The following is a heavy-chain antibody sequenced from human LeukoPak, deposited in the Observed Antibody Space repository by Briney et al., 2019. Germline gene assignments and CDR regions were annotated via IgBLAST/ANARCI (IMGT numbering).Heavy chain of an antibody. D-gene: IGHD5-24*01. Sequence: PGRSLRLSCAASGFTFSSYGMHWVRQAPGKGLEWVAVISYDGSNKYYADSVKGRFTISRDNSKNTLYLQMNSLRAEDTAVYYCAKDRRDGYNWADAFDIWGQGTMVTVSS. CDR2: ISYDGSNK. V-gene: IGHV3-30*18. CDR3: AKDRRDGYNWADAFDI. CDR1: GFTFSSYG. J-gene: IGHJ3*02.